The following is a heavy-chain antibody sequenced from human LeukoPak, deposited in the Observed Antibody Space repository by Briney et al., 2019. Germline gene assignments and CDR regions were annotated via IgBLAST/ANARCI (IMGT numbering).Heavy chain of an antibody. J-gene: IGHJ3*02. CDR2: ISSSSYI. Sequence: GGSLRLSCAASGFTFSSYSMNWVRQAPGKGLEWVSSISSSSYIYYADSVKGRFTISRDNAKNSLYLQMNSLRAGDTAVYYCARVGAYYYDSSGYPSAFDIWGQGTMVTVSS. V-gene: IGHV3-21*01. CDR1: GFTFSSYS. CDR3: ARVGAYYYDSSGYPSAFDI. D-gene: IGHD3-22*01.